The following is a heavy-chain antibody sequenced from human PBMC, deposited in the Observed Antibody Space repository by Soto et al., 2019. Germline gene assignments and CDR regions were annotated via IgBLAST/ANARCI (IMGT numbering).Heavy chain of an antibody. Sequence: EVQLLESGGGLVQPGGSLRLSCAASGFTFSSYAMSWVRQAPGKGLEWVSAISGSGGSTYYADSVKGRFTISRDNSKNTLYLQMNSLRAEDTAVYYCAKHPYYYDSSGYHPTQYYFDYWGQGTLVTVSS. CDR3: AKHPYYYDSSGYHPTQYYFDY. CDR1: GFTFSSYA. V-gene: IGHV3-23*01. CDR2: ISGSGGST. D-gene: IGHD3-22*01. J-gene: IGHJ4*02.